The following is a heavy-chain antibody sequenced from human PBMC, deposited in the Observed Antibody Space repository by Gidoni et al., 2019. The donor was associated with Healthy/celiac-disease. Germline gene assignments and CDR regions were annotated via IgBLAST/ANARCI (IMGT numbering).Heavy chain of an antibody. Sequence: VQLVESGGGGVQPGRSLRLSCAASGFTFSSYGMHWVRQAPGKGLEWVAVISYDGSNKYYADSVKGRFTISRDNSKNTLYLQMNSLRAEDTAVYYCAKCPPEGGGSCYAFDIWGQGTMVTVSS. V-gene: IGHV3-30*18. CDR3: AKCPPEGGGSCYAFDI. D-gene: IGHD2-15*01. CDR2: ISYDGSNK. CDR1: GFTFSSYG. J-gene: IGHJ3*02.